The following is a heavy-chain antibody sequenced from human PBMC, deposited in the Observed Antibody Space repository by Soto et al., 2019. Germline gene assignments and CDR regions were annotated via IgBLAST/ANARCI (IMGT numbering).Heavy chain of an antibody. V-gene: IGHV4-31*03. J-gene: IGHJ6*02. CDR1: GGSISSGGYY. Sequence: SETLSLTCIVSGGSISSGGYYWSWIRQHPGKGLEWIGYIYDSGSAYYNPSLKSRVTISGDTSKNQFSLKLSSVTAADTAVYYCARSPDSSGYYPRWYYYGMDVWGQGTTVTVSS. D-gene: IGHD3-22*01. CDR3: ARSPDSSGYYPRWYYYGMDV. CDR2: IYDSGSA.